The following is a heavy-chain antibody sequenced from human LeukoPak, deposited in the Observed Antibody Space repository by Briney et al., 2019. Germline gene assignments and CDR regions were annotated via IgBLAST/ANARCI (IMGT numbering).Heavy chain of an antibody. CDR2: ITGSGSGTII. Sequence: GGSLRLSCAASGFSLSDYYMSWIRQAPGKGLEWISHITGSGSGTIIKYADSVKGRFAISRDDAKNSLFLQMNSLRADDTAIYYCARDRYYDFWSGQGPFDIWGQGTVVTVSS. CDR3: ARDRYYDFWSGQGPFDI. J-gene: IGHJ3*02. V-gene: IGHV3-11*01. D-gene: IGHD3-3*01. CDR1: GFSLSDYY.